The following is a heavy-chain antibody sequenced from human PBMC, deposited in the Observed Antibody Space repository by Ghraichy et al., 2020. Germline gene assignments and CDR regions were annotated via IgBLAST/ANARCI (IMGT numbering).Heavy chain of an antibody. V-gene: IGHV4-34*01. D-gene: IGHD3-3*01. Sequence: SETLSLTCAVYGGSFSGYYWSWIRQPPGKGLEWIGEINHSGSTNYNPSLKSRVTISVDTSKNQFSLKLSSVTAADTAVYYCARGLGRQGHLEWSRYYYYYMDVWGKGTTVTVSS. CDR3: ARGLGRQGHLEWSRYYYYYMDV. J-gene: IGHJ6*03. CDR2: INHSGST. CDR1: GGSFSGYY.